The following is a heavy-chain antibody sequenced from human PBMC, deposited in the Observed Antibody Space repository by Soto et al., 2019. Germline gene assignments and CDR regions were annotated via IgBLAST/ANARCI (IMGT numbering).Heavy chain of an antibody. CDR2: ISTSGGST. V-gene: IGHV3-23*01. D-gene: IGHD4-4*01. J-gene: IGHJ3*02. Sequence: EVQLLESGGGLVQPGGSLRLSCIASGFTFTSYAMNWVRQAPGKGPEWVSGISTSGGSTYYAASVKGRFTFSRDNSTNTLYLQMSSLRADDTALYYCSKDPTGNYVGAFDMRGQGTMVTVSS. CDR3: SKDPTGNYVGAFDM. CDR1: GFTFTSYA.